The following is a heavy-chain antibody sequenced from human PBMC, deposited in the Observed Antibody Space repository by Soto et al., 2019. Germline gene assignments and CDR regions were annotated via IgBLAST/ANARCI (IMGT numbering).Heavy chain of an antibody. CDR1: GYSFTTYG. CDR3: AREMWTRSGPQNFFDY. Sequence: QVQLVQSEGEMKQPGASVKVSCKASGYSFTTYGFCWVRQVPGQGLEWMGYISPSSGYTTYAPNLHDRVIMTTDSSTTTVYMELRSLRSDDTAVYYCAREMWTRSGPQNFFDYWGQGALVTVSS. J-gene: IGHJ4*02. CDR2: ISPSSGYT. V-gene: IGHV1-18*01. D-gene: IGHD6-25*01.